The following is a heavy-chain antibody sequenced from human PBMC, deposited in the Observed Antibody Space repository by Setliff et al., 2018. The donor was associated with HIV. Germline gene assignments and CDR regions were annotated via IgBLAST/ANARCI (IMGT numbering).Heavy chain of an antibody. CDR1: GYTFSDYC. CDR3: ARPYSTGWYYSDY. J-gene: IGHJ4*02. V-gene: IGHV1-2*02. Sequence: GASVKVSCKASGYTFSDYCVTWMRQAPGQGLEWMGWINPNSGATNYAHNFQGRVTMTRDTSISTAYMDLSSLTSDDTAVYFCARPYSTGWYYSDYWGQGTLVTVSS. D-gene: IGHD6-19*01. CDR2: INPNSGAT.